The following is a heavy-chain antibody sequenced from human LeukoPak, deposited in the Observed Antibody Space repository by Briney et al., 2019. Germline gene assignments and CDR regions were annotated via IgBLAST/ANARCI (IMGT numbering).Heavy chain of an antibody. J-gene: IGHJ5*02. D-gene: IGHD6-13*01. Sequence: ASVKVSCKASGYTFTTYDINWVRQATGQGLEWMGWMNPSSGNTGYAQKVQGRLTMTRDTSISTAYMELSGLRSEDTAVYYCARGRSSWYGANNWFDPWGQGTLVTVSS. CDR1: GYTFTTYD. CDR3: ARGRSSWYGANNWFDP. V-gene: IGHV1-8*01. CDR2: MNPSSGNT.